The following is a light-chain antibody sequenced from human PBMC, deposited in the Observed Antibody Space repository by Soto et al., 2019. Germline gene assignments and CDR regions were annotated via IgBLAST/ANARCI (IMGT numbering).Light chain of an antibody. J-gene: IGKJ3*01. V-gene: IGKV3-20*01. CDR1: QTISKTY. Sequence: EIVLTQSPGTLSLSPGERAALSCRASQTISKTYIAWFQQRPGQPPRLLISATSSRATGIPDRFSGSGSRTDFTLTIRILEPEDFAVYCCQQYVISPFTFGPGTKVEI. CDR2: ATS. CDR3: QQYVISPFT.